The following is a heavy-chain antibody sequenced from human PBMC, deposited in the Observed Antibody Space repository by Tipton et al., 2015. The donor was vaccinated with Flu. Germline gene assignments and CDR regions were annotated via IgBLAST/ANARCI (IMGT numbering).Heavy chain of an antibody. CDR3: AKGLDP. J-gene: IGHJ5*02. V-gene: IGHV4-31*03. CDR2: IYYSGLS. CDR1: GDSISSGGYY. Sequence: TLSLTCTVSGDSISSGGYYWTWIRQRPGKGLEWIGYIYYSGLSLYNPSLKSRLTISVDKSKNQFSLRLNSVTAADTAVYYCAKGLDPGGQGTLVTVSS.